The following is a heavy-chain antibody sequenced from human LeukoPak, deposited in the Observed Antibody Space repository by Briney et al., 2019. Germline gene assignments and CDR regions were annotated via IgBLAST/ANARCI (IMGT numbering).Heavy chain of an antibody. J-gene: IGHJ4*02. CDR3: ARHHYDYGDHYYFDY. CDR1: GGSISSYY. V-gene: IGHV4-59*08. D-gene: IGHD4-17*01. Sequence: SETLSLTCTVSGGSISSYYWSWIRQPPGKGLEWIGYIYYSGSTNYNPSLKSRVTISVDTSKNQFSLKLSSVTAADTAVYYCARHHYDYGDHYYFDYWGQGTLVAVSS. CDR2: IYYSGST.